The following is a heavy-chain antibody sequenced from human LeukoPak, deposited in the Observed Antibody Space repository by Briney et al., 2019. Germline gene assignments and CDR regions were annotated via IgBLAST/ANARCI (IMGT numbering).Heavy chain of an antibody. CDR3: GRLYGGDSGVGAFDI. J-gene: IGHJ3*02. CDR1: GGSISSSTFY. D-gene: IGHD4-23*01. Sequence: SETLSLTCSVSGGSISSSTFYWGWIRQSPGKGLEWIGSFYYRGSPYYDSSLKSRVTISVDTSKNQFSLRLSSVTAADTAVYYCGRLYGGDSGVGAFDIWGRGTGVTVSS. CDR2: FYYRGSP. V-gene: IGHV4-39*01.